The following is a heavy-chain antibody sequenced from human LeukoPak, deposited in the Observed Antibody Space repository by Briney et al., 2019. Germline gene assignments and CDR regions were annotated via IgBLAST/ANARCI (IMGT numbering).Heavy chain of an antibody. Sequence: ASVKVSCKASGYTFTGYYLHWVRQAPGQGLEWMGRINPKSGGTDYAQKFQGRVTMTRDTSISTAYMELSRLTSDDTAVYYCAGVDLVGSTRGADYWGQGTPVTVSS. CDR3: AGVDLVGSTRGADY. D-gene: IGHD2-8*02. J-gene: IGHJ4*02. V-gene: IGHV1-2*06. CDR2: INPKSGGT. CDR1: GYTFTGYY.